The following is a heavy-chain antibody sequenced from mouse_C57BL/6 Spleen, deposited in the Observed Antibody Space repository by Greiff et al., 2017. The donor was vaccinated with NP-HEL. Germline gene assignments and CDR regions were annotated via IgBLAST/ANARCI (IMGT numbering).Heavy chain of an antibody. CDR1: GYTFTSYW. CDR2: IHPNSGST. V-gene: IGHV1-64*01. CDR3: ASSDYYGSPDYYAMDY. Sequence: VQLQQPGAELVKPGASVKLSCKASGYTFTSYWMHWVKQRPGQGLEWIGMIHPNSGSTNYNEKFKSKATLTVDKSSSTAYMQLSSLTSEDSAVYYCASSDYYGSPDYYAMDYWGQGTSVTVSS. J-gene: IGHJ4*01. D-gene: IGHD1-1*01.